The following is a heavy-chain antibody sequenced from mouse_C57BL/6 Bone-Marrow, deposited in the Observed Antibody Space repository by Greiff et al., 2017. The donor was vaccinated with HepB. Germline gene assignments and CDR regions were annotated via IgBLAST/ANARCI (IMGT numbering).Heavy chain of an antibody. CDR2: IDPSDSYT. CDR3: ASYYYGLDY. D-gene: IGHD1-1*01. Sequence: QLQQPGAELVKPGASVKLSCKASGYTFTSYWMQWVKQRPGQGLEWIGEIDPSDSYTNYNQKFKGKATLTVDTSSSTAYMQLSSLTSEDSAVYYCASYYYGLDYWGQGTTLTVSS. CDR1: GYTFTSYW. V-gene: IGHV1-50*01. J-gene: IGHJ2*01.